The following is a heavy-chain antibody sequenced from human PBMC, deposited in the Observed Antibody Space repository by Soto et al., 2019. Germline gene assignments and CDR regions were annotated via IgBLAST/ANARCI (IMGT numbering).Heavy chain of an antibody. CDR1: GFTFSSYS. D-gene: IGHD2-15*01. CDR3: AKDEVLVEVVARDYYGMHV. V-gene: IGHV3-48*04. Sequence: GGSLRLSCVASGFTFSSYSMVWVRQAPGKGLEWISYIFATSTTIYYADSVKGRFTVSRDNTQNSLFLLMNSLRAEDTAVYYCAKDEVLVEVVARDYYGMHVSCPAPTVS. J-gene: IGHJ6*02. CDR2: IFATSTTI.